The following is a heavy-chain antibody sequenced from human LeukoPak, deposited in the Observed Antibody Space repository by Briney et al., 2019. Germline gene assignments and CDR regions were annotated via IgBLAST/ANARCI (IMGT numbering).Heavy chain of an antibody. V-gene: IGHV1-69*13. J-gene: IGHJ3*02. CDR2: IIPMFGTT. D-gene: IGHD3-10*01. CDR3: ARDDGYYYGSGSSVYDAFDI. CDR1: GGTFSSYA. Sequence: SVKVSCKASGGTFSSYAISWVRQAPGQGLEWMGGIIPMFGTTTCAQKFQGRVTILADESTSTAYMELRSLRSEDTAVYYCARDDGYYYGSGSSVYDAFDIWGQGTMVTVSS.